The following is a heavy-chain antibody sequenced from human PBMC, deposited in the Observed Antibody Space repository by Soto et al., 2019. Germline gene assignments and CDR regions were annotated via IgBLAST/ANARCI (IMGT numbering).Heavy chain of an antibody. CDR3: AKDEEDYVWGTGMDV. CDR1: GFPFSSYG. V-gene: IGHV3-30*18. CDR2: ISYDGSNK. Sequence: PGGSLRLSCAASGFPFSSYGMHWVRQDPGKGLEWVAVISYDGSNKYYADSVMGRFTISRDNSKNTLYLQMNSLRAEDTAVYYCAKDEEDYVWGTGMDVWGQGTTVTVS. D-gene: IGHD3-16*01. J-gene: IGHJ6*02.